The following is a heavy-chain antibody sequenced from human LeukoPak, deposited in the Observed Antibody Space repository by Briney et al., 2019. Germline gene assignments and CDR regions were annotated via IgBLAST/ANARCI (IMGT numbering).Heavy chain of an antibody. J-gene: IGHJ4*02. D-gene: IGHD6-19*01. Sequence: XWVRQXXGKGLEWVAFIRYDGSNKYYADSVKGRFTISRDNSKNTLYLQMNSLSAEDTAVYYCVIAVAGYFDYWGQGTLVTVSS. CDR3: VIAVAGYFDY. V-gene: IGHV3-30*02. CDR2: IRYDGSNK.